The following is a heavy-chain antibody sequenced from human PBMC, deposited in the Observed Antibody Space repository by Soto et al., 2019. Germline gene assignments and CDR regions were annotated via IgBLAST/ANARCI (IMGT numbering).Heavy chain of an antibody. V-gene: IGHV3-21*01. D-gene: IGHD2-15*01. J-gene: IGHJ6*02. CDR3: ARDPRVVLVAATLGGMDV. Sequence: PMGSLRLSCAASGFTFSSYSMNWVRQAPGKGLEWVSSISSSSSYIYYADSVKGRFTISRDNAKNSLYLQMNSLRAEDTAVYYCARDPRVVLVAATLGGMDVWGQGTTVTVSS. CDR2: ISSSSSYI. CDR1: GFTFSSYS.